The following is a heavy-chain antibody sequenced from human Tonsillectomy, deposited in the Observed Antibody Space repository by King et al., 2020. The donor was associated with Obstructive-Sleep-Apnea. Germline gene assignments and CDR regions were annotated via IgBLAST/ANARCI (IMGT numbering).Heavy chain of an antibody. CDR1: GFTFSSYD. V-gene: IGHV3-13*01. CDR3: ARGGRFGELHAFDI. J-gene: IGHJ3*02. Sequence: VQLVESGGGLVQPGGSLRLSCAASGFTFSSYDMHWVRQATGKGLEWVSAIGTAGDTYYPGSVKGRFTISRENAKNSLYLQMNSLRAGDTAVYYCARGGRFGELHAFDIWGQGTMVTVSS. CDR2: IGTAGDT. D-gene: IGHD3-10*01.